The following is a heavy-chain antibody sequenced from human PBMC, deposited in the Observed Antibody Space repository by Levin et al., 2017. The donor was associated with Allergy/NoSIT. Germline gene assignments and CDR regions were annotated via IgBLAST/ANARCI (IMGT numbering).Heavy chain of an antibody. CDR1: GVAFSSYS. CDR2: ISSSSSSI. D-gene: IGHD2-2*02. Sequence: HAGGSLRLSCVASGVAFSSYSMNWVRQAPGKGLEWISYISSSSSSIDYADSVKGRFTISRDNAKNSLFLQMNSLRDEDTAVYFCGGMKRNIRQAFGIWGQGTMVTVSS. V-gene: IGHV3-48*02. CDR3: GGMKRNIRQAFGI. J-gene: IGHJ3*02.